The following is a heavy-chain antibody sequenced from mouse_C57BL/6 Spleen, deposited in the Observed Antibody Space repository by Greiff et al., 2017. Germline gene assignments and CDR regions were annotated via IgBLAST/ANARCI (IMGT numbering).Heavy chain of an antibody. V-gene: IGHV1-69*01. Sequence: VQLQQPGAELVMPGASVKLSCKASGYTFTSYWMHWVKQRPGQGLEWIGEIDPSDSYTNYNQKFKGKSTLTVDKSSSTAYMQLSSLTSEDSAVYDCARKGASKSFAYWGQGTLVTVSA. CDR3: ARKGASKSFAY. D-gene: IGHD2-10*02. J-gene: IGHJ3*01. CDR1: GYTFTSYW. CDR2: IDPSDSYT.